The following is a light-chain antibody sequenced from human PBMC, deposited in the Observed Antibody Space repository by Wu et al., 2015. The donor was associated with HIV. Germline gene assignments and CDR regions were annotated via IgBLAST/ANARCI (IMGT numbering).Light chain of an antibody. V-gene: IGKV1-12*01. J-gene: IGKJ4*01. CDR2: GAS. CDR3: QQFKTYPLT. CDR1: QDINVW. Sequence: DIQMTQSPSSVSASVGDRVTITCRASQDINVWLAWYQQKPGKAPNLLIFGASNLQNGVPSRFSGSGSGTDFTLTISSLQPEDVATYYCQQFKTYPLTFGGGTKVEIK.